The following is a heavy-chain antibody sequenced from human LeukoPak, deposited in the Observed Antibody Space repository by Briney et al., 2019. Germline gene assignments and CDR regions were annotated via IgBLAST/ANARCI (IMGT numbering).Heavy chain of an antibody. J-gene: IGHJ6*03. Sequence: ASVKVSCKASGYTFTHYGISWVRQAPGQGLEWMGWISSYNGNTNYAQNLQGRVTMTTDTSTSTAYMELRTLRSDDTAVYYCARAGTPVYYYYMDVWGKGTTVTISS. V-gene: IGHV1-18*01. CDR2: ISSYNGNT. D-gene: IGHD1-14*01. CDR1: GYTFTHYG. CDR3: ARAGTPVYYYYMDV.